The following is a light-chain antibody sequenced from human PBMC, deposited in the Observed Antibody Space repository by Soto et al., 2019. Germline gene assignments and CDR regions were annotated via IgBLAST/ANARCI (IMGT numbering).Light chain of an antibody. V-gene: IGKV1-27*01. CDR2: AAS. CDR1: QGISNY. Sequence: DMQMTQSPSSLSASVGDRVTITCRASQGISNYLAWYQQKPGKVPKLLIYAASTLQSGVPSRFSGSGSGTDFTLTISSLQPEDVATYYCQKYSSAPIFTFGPGTKVDIK. J-gene: IGKJ3*01. CDR3: QKYSSAPIFT.